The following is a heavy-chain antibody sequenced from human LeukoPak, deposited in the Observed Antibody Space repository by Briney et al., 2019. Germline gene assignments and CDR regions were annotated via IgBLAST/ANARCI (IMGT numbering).Heavy chain of an antibody. J-gene: IGHJ3*02. V-gene: IGHV1-18*04. Sequence: GASVKVSCKASGYTFSSYVISWVRQAPGQGLEWMGWISAYNGNTNYAQDLQGRVTMTTDTSTSTAYMELRSLRSDDTAVYYCARGSYYYDSSGYFAFDIWGQGTMVTVSS. D-gene: IGHD3-22*01. CDR3: ARGSYYYDSSGYFAFDI. CDR1: GYTFSSYV. CDR2: ISAYNGNT.